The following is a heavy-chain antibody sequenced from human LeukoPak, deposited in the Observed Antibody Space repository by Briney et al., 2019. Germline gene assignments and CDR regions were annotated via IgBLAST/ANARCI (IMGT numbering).Heavy chain of an antibody. CDR1: GASMHNHY. J-gene: IGHJ4*02. V-gene: IGHV4-59*11. D-gene: IGHD3-10*01. CDR2: VSDSETT. Sequence: SETLSLTCSVSGASMHNHYWSWIRQPPGKALEWIGYVSDSETTNYNPSLKSRVSMSVDTSKNEFSLRLSSVTAADTALYYCATRPAETTWFGVFDYWGRGTLVTVSS. CDR3: ATRPAETTWFGVFDY.